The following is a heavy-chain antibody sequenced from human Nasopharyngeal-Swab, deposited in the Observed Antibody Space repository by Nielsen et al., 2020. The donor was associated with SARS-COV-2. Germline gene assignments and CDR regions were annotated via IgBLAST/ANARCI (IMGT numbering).Heavy chain of an antibody. J-gene: IGHJ3*02. Sequence: WICQPPGKGLEWIGYIYYSGSTYYNPSLKSRVTISVDTSKNQFSLKLSSVTAADTAVYYCARAPRITIFGVVQAFDIWGQGTMVTVSS. CDR2: IYYSGST. D-gene: IGHD3-3*01. CDR3: ARAPRITIFGVVQAFDI. V-gene: IGHV4-31*02.